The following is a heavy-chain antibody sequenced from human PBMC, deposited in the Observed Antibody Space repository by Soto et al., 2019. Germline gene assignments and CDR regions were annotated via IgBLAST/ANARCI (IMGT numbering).Heavy chain of an antibody. V-gene: IGHV4-59*01. CDR3: ARKGGHCSSTSCYEYFDF. Sequence: SETLSLTCTVSGDSISSYYWSWIRQSPGKGLECIGYISHSGSTTYNPSLKSRVTISVDTSKNQFSLNLNSVTAADTAVYFCARKGGHCSSTSCYEYFDFWGQGTLVTVSS. CDR1: GDSISSYY. D-gene: IGHD2-2*01. J-gene: IGHJ4*02. CDR2: ISHSGST.